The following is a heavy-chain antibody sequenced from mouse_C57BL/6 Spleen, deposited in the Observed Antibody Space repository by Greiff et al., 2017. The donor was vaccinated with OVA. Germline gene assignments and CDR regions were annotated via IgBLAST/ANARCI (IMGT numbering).Heavy chain of an antibody. D-gene: IGHD4-1*01. J-gene: IGHJ3*01. V-gene: IGHV14-2*01. Sequence: EVQLQQSGAELVKPGASVKLSCTASGFNIKDYYMHWVKQRTEQGLEWIGRIDPEDGETKYAPKFQGKATITADTSSNTACLQLSSLTSEDTAVYYCARFQDWDWFAYWGQGTLVTVSA. CDR3: ARFQDWDWFAY. CDR2: IDPEDGET. CDR1: GFNIKDYY.